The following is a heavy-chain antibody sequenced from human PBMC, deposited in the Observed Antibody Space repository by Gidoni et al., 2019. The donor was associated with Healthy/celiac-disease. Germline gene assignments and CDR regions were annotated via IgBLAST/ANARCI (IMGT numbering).Heavy chain of an antibody. CDR3: AREAGWSGYSTGYYFDY. D-gene: IGHD3-3*01. CDR1: GYTVTGSY. J-gene: IGHJ4*02. Sequence: QVQLVQSGAEVTKPGDSVKVSCKASGYTVTGSYMHWVRQAPGQGLEWMGRINPNSGGTNYAQKFQGRVTMTRDTSISTAYMELSRLRSDDTAVYYCAREAGWSGYSTGYYFDYWGQGTLVTVSS. CDR2: INPNSGGT. V-gene: IGHV1-2*06.